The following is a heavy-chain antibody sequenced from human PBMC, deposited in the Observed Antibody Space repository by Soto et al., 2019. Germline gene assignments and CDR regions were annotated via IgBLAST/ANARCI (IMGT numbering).Heavy chain of an antibody. CDR3: ASPDRVAVAVSFDY. V-gene: IGHV3-48*01. J-gene: IGHJ4*02. Sequence: EVQLVESGGGLVQPGGSLRLSCIGSRFPFSGYSMNWVRQTPGKGLEWLSYINPTSDAIYYADSVKGRFTISRDNAKNSLFLQMNGLRAEDTAVYYCASPDRVAVAVSFDYWGRGTLVTVSS. D-gene: IGHD6-19*01. CDR1: RFPFSGYS. CDR2: INPTSDAI.